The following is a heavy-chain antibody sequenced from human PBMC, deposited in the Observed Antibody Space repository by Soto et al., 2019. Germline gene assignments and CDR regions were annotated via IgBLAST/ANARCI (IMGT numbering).Heavy chain of an antibody. V-gene: IGHV4-59*08. CDR2: IYYSGST. D-gene: IGHD3-3*01. CDR1: GGSISSYY. CDR3: ARHEKSYDFWSGIDYYYYYMDV. J-gene: IGHJ6*03. Sequence: TLSLTCTVSGGSISSYYWSWIRQPPGKVLEWIGYIYYSGSTNYNPSLKSRVTISVDTSKNQFSLKLSSVTAADTAVYYCARHEKSYDFWSGIDYYYYYMDVWGKGTTVTVSS.